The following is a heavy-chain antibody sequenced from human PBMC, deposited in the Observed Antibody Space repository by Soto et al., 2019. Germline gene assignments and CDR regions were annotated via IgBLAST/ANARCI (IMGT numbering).Heavy chain of an antibody. J-gene: IGHJ4*02. V-gene: IGHV1-46*01. D-gene: IGHD2-15*01. CDR1: GYTFTSYY. CDR3: ARDLTPYCSGGSCYYFDY. Sequence: ASVKVSCKASGYTFTSYYMHWVRQAPGQGLEWMGIINPSGGSTSYAQKFQGRVTMTRDTSTSTVYMELSSLRSEDTAGYYCARDLTPYCSGGSCYYFDYWGQGTLVTVSS. CDR2: INPSGGST.